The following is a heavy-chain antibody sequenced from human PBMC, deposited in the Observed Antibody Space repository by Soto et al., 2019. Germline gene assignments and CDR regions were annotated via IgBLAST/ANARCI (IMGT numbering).Heavy chain of an antibody. CDR1: GFTLSRND. D-gene: IGHD1-26*01. Sequence: HPVGSLRLSCAASGFTLSRNDMSWVRQAPGKGLEWVSGISGGGGATYYADSVKGRFTISRDNSKNTLYLQMNSLRAEDTAIYYCAKSEPYGRGSYYFEYWGQG. J-gene: IGHJ4*02. CDR3: AKSEPYGRGSYYFEY. CDR2: ISGGGGAT. V-gene: IGHV3-23*01.